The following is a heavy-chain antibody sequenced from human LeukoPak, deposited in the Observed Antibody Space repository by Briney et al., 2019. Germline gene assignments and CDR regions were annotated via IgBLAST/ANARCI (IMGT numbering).Heavy chain of an antibody. CDR1: GFTLSSYA. D-gene: IGHD1-14*01. Sequence: GGSLRLSCAASGFTLSSYAMHSVCQAPGQGLEWVAVISYDGSNKYYADSVKGRFTISRDYSKNTLYLQMNSLRTEDTAVYYCAAGWYFFDYWSQGNLVTVCS. CDR2: ISYDGSNK. V-gene: IGHV3-30*04. CDR3: AAGWYFFDY. J-gene: IGHJ4*02.